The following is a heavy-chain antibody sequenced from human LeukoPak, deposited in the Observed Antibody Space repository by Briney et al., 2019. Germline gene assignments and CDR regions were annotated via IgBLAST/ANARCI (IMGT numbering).Heavy chain of an antibody. CDR3: ARSDSSGYPLYFDY. CDR1: GYTFTGYY. V-gene: IGHV1-2*02. Sequence: ASVKVSCKASGYTFTGYYMHWVRQAPGQGLEWMGWINPNSGGTNYAQKFQGRVTMTRDTSISTAYMELSRLRSDDTAVYYCARSDSSGYPLYFDYWGQGTLVTVSS. CDR2: INPNSGGT. D-gene: IGHD3-22*01. J-gene: IGHJ4*02.